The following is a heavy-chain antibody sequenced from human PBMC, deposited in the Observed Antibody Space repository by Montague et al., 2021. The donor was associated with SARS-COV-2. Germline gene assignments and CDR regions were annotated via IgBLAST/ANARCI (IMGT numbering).Heavy chain of an antibody. Sequence: SETLSLTCAVYGGSFSGYYWSWIRQPPGKGLEWIGEIYHSGSTNYNPSLKSRVTISVDTSKNQFSLKLSSVTAADTAVYYCARGGGYLTIFGMLIRGSSDSDYWGQGTLVTVSS. CDR2: IYHSGST. CDR1: GGSFSGYY. D-gene: IGHD3-3*01. J-gene: IGHJ4*02. V-gene: IGHV4-34*01. CDR3: ARGGGYLTIFGMLIRGSSDSDY.